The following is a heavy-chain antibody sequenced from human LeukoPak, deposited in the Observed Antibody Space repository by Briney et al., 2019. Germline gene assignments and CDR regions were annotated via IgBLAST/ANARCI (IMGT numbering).Heavy chain of an antibody. CDR2: ISGGGGST. CDR3: AKRGRIVGASSFDY. J-gene: IGHJ4*02. Sequence: GGSLRLSCAASGFTFSSYAMSWVRQAPGKGLEWVSAISGGGGSTYYADSVKGRFTISRDNSKSTVYLQMNSLRAEDTAVYYCAKRGRIVGASSFDYWGQGTLVTVSS. V-gene: IGHV3-23*01. D-gene: IGHD1-26*01. CDR1: GFTFSSYA.